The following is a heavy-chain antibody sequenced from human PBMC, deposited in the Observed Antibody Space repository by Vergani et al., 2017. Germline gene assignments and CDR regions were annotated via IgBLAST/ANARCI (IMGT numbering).Heavy chain of an antibody. Sequence: VQLLESGGGLVQPGGSLRLSCAASGFTFSSYAMSWVRQVPGKGLEWVAVISYDGSNKYYADSVKGRFTISRDNSKNTLYLQMNSLRAEDTAVYYCARTGEWMRSNNGPPDYVFALDVWGQGTTVIVSS. CDR2: ISYDGSNK. V-gene: IGHV3-30-3*01. D-gene: IGHD3-10*01. CDR1: GFTFSSYA. J-gene: IGHJ6*02. CDR3: ARTGEWMRSNNGPPDYVFALDV.